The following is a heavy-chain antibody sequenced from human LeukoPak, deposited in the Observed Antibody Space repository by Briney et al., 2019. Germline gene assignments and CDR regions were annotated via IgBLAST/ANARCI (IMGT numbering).Heavy chain of an antibody. CDR2: IGGSGHST. V-gene: IGHV3-23*01. CDR3: AKDGDGGSYKELEYFQH. D-gene: IGHD1-26*01. J-gene: IGHJ1*01. Sequence: GGSLRLSCAASGFTFTTYAMSWVRQAPGTGLEWVSAIGGSGHSTYYADSVKGRFTISRDNSKNTLYLQMNSLRAEDTALYYCAKDGDGGSYKELEYFQHWGQGTLVTVSS. CDR1: GFTFTTYA.